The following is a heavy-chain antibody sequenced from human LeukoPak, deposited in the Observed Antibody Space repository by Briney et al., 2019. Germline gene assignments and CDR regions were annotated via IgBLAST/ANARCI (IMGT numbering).Heavy chain of an antibody. V-gene: IGHV3-11*04. Sequence: AGGSLRLSSAASGFTCSDYYMSWIRQAPGKGLEWVSYISSSGSTIYYADSVKGRFTIYRDNAKNSLYLQMNSLRAEDTAVYYCARSACQYSSGCGSDYWGQGTLVTVSS. CDR2: ISSSGSTI. D-gene: IGHD6-19*01. CDR3: ARSACQYSSGCGSDY. CDR1: GFTCSDYY. J-gene: IGHJ4*02.